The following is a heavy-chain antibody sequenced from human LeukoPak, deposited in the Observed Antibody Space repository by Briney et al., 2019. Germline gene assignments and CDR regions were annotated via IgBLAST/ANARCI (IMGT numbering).Heavy chain of an antibody. Sequence: PGGSLRLSCAASGFTVSSNYMSWVRQAPGKGLEWVSLIYSSYSTYYADSVKGRFTISRDNSKNTLYLQMNSLRAEDTAVYYCARPSVLGPNTDYWGQGTLVTVSS. V-gene: IGHV3-66*04. CDR1: GFTVSSNY. CDR3: ARPSVLGPNTDY. J-gene: IGHJ4*02. D-gene: IGHD4/OR15-4a*01. CDR2: IYSSYST.